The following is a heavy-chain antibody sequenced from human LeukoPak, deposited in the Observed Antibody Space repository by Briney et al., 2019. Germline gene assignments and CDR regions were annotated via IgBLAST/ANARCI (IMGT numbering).Heavy chain of an antibody. CDR1: GFTFSGSA. CDR3: TKGSYYTWATGY. D-gene: IGHD1-26*01. CDR2: IRSKANSYAT. Sequence: GGSLKLSCAASGFTFSGSAMHWVRQASGKGLEWVGRIRSKANSYATAYAASVKGRFTISRDDSKNTVYLQMNSLKTEDTAVYYCTKGSYYTWATGYWGQGTLVTVSS. J-gene: IGHJ4*02. V-gene: IGHV3-73*01.